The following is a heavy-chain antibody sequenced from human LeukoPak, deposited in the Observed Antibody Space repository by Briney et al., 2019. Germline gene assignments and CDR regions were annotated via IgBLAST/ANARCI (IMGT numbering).Heavy chain of an antibody. V-gene: IGHV4-39*01. J-gene: IGHJ4*02. CDR3: ARQAITMIVGGVFDY. Sequence: PSETLSLTCTVSGGSISSSSYYWGWIRQPPGKGLEWLGSIYYSGSTYYNPSLKSRATISVDTSKNQFSLKLSSVTAADTAVYYCARQAITMIVGGVFDYWGQGTLVTVSS. CDR1: GGSISSSSYY. CDR2: IYYSGST. D-gene: IGHD3-22*01.